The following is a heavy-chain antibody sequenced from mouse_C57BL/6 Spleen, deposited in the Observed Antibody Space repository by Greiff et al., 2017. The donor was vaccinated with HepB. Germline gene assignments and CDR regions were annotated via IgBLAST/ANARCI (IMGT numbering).Heavy chain of an antibody. CDR2: ISSGGSYT. CDR1: GFTFSSYG. V-gene: IGHV5-6*01. CDR3: AREGGYDFDY. Sequence: EVKVVESGGDLVKPGGSLKLSCAASGFTFSSYGMSWVRQTPDKRLEWVATISSGGSYTYYPDSVKGRFTISRDNAKNTLYLQMSSLKSEDTAMYYCAREGGYDFDYWGQGTTLTVSS. J-gene: IGHJ2*01. D-gene: IGHD2-2*01.